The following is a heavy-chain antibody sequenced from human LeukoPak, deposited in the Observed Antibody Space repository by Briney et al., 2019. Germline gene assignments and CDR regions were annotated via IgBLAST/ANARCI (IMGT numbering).Heavy chain of an antibody. CDR1: GYTFTSYG. Sequence: ASVKVSCKASGYTFTSYGISWVRQAPGQGLEWMGWISAYNGNTNYAQKLQGRVTMTTDTSTSTAYMELRSLRSDDTAVYYCARADCSGDSCYLLEVWFDPWGQGTLVTVSS. CDR3: ARADCSGDSCYLLEVWFDP. V-gene: IGHV1-18*01. D-gene: IGHD2-15*01. CDR2: ISAYNGNT. J-gene: IGHJ5*02.